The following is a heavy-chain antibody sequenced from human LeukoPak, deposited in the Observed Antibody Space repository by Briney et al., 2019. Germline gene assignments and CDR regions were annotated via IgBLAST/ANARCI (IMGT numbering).Heavy chain of an antibody. CDR3: ARAGDIAMAYPAYFDY. CDR1: GYSIRTSHY. J-gene: IGHJ4*02. Sequence: SETLPLTCTVSGYSIRTSHYWGWIRQSPGKGLEWIGNIYRSGTTYYNPSLKSRVTISMDTSKNQFSLKLSSVTAADTAVYYCARAGDIAMAYPAYFDYWGQGTPVTVSS. D-gene: IGHD5-18*01. CDR2: IYRSGTT. V-gene: IGHV4-38-2*02.